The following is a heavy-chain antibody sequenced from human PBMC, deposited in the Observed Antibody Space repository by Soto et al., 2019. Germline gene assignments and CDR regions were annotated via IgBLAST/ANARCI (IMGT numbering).Heavy chain of an antibody. D-gene: IGHD6-19*01. J-gene: IGHJ5*02. CDR2: ISPYNGNT. V-gene: IGHV1-18*01. CDR1: GYTFTSYG. Sequence: GASVKVSCKASGYTFTSYGINWVRQAPGQGLEWMGWISPYNGNTNYAQNLQGRVTMTTDTSTSTAYMELRSLRSDDTAVYYCARDLEIAVTNWFDPWGQGTLVTVSS. CDR3: ARDLEIAVTNWFDP.